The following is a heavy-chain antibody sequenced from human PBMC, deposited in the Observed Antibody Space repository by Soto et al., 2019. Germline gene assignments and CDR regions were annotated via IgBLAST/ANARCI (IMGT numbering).Heavy chain of an antibody. CDR3: ARGKRLEVRFLEWLSNDGMDV. V-gene: IGHV4-61*01. CDR2: IYYSGST. D-gene: IGHD3-3*01. Sequence: SATLSLTFTVSGCSVSSGRYYWSWIRQPPGKGLEWIGYIYYSGSTNYNPSLKRRVTISVDTAQNQLYLKLSSVTAADTAVDYCARGKRLEVRFLEWLSNDGMDVWGQGTTGTV. CDR1: GCSVSSGRYY. J-gene: IGHJ6*02.